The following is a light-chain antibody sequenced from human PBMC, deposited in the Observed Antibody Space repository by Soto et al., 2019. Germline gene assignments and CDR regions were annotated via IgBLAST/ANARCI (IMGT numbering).Light chain of an antibody. CDR2: ASS. J-gene: IGKJ3*01. V-gene: IGKV3-15*01. Sequence: EIVMTQSPATLSVSPGERATLSCRASQSVRYNLAWYQQKPGQPPRLLIYASSIRATGIPASFSGSGSGTEFTLTISSLQSEDFAVYYCQQYNDWPYTFGPGTKVDVK. CDR3: QQYNDWPYT. CDR1: QSVRYN.